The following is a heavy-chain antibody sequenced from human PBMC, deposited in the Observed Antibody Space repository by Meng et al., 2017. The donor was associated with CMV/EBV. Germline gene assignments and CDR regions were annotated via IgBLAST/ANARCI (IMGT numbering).Heavy chain of an antibody. Sequence: QQPGPGLVTPSQTLSLTCALSRDSVASNSAAWNWIRQSPSIGLEWLGRTYYRSKWYNDYAVSVKSRITINPDTSKNQFSLQLNSVTPEDTAVYYCARGKGMVELGSWFDPWGQGTLVTVSS. CDR2: TYYRSKWYN. J-gene: IGHJ5*02. D-gene: IGHD2-15*01. CDR1: RDSVASNSAA. CDR3: ARGKGMVELGSWFDP. V-gene: IGHV6-1*01.